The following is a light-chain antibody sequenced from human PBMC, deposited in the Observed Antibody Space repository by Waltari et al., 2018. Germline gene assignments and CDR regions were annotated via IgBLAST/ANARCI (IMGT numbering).Light chain of an antibody. CDR2: LAS. V-gene: IGKV1-5*03. CDR1: QSISSW. J-gene: IGKJ1*01. CDR3: MQALQTQM. Sequence: DIQMTQSPSTLSASVGDRVTITCRASQSISSWLAWYQQKPGKAPKLLIYLASNRASGVPDRFSGSGSGTDFTLKISRVEAEDVGVYYCMQALQTQMFGQGTKVEIK.